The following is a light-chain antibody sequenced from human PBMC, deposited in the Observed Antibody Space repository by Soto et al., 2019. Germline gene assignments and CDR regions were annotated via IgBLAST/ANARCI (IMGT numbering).Light chain of an antibody. CDR2: GAS. V-gene: IGKV3-15*01. J-gene: IGKJ2*01. Sequence: EIVMTQSPATLSVSPGERATLSCRASQSVSSNLAWYQQKPGQAPRLLIYGASTRATGIPARFSGSGSGTEFTLTSSSLQSEDVAVYYCQQYNNWLYTFGQGTKLEIK. CDR3: QQYNNWLYT. CDR1: QSVSSN.